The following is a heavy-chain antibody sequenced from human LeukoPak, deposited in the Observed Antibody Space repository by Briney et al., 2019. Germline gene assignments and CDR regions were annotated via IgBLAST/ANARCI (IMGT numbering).Heavy chain of an antibody. D-gene: IGHD3-3*01. CDR2: INPSGGST. J-gene: IGHJ4*02. V-gene: IGHV1-46*01. Sequence: ASVKVSCKASGYTFTSYYMHWVRQAPGQGLEWMGIINPSGGSTSYAQKFQGRVTMTRDTSTSTVYMELSSLRSEDTAVYYCARDLGFWSGYYGASDYWGQGTLVTVSS. CDR3: ARDLGFWSGYYGASDY. CDR1: GYTFTSYY.